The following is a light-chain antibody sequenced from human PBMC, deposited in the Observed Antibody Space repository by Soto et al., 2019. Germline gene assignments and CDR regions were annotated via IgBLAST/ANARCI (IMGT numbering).Light chain of an antibody. CDR3: HQRGNWPPFT. J-gene: IGKJ3*01. CDR1: QSVGSY. Sequence: EIVLTQSPATLSLSPGERATLSCRTSQSVGSYLAWYQHKPGQAPRLLIYDASNRATGIPARFSGSGSGTDFTLTISSLEPEYFAVYYCHQRGNWPPFTFGPGTKVDIK. V-gene: IGKV3-11*01. CDR2: DAS.